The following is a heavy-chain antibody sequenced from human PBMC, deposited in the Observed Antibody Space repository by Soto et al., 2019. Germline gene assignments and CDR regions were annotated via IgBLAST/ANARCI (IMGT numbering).Heavy chain of an antibody. V-gene: IGHV1-69*06. CDR2: VIPMFPKA. D-gene: IGHD3-22*01. CDR3: ARCHSDSSGPGYLDS. Sequence: QVRLVQSAAEVKKAGSSVKVSCKVSGGTFISDAVTWVRQAPGQGLEWMGGVIPMFPKANYAQKFQGRATISADKATSTVYMELHSLKSEDTAVYYCARCHSDSSGPGYLDSWGQGTLVTVTS. CDR1: GGTFISDA. J-gene: IGHJ4*02.